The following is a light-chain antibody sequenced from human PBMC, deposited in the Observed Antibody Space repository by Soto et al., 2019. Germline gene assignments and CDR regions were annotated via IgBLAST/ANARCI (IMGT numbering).Light chain of an antibody. CDR2: EAS. CDR1: QSTSRW. J-gene: IGKJ1*01. CDR3: QQYNTYSRT. V-gene: IGKV1-5*03. Sequence: DIQMTQSPSTLSASVGDRVTITCRASQSTSRWLAWYQQKPGKAPNLLIYEASSLESGVPSRFSGSGSGTEFALTISSLQPDDFATYYCQQYNTYSRTFGQGTKVEIK.